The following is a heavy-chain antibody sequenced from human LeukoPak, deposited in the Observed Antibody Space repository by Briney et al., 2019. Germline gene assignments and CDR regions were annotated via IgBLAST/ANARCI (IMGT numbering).Heavy chain of an antibody. V-gene: IGHV4-61*02. CDR1: GGSISSGSYY. J-gene: IGHJ6*04. CDR3: AAMTTVTTLGLDV. CDR2: IYTSGST. Sequence: SETLSLTCTVSGGSISSGSYYWSWIRQPAGKGLEWIGRIYTSGSTNYNPSLKSRVTISVGTSKNQFSLKLSSVTAADTAVYYCAAMTTVTTLGLDVWGKGTTVTVSS. D-gene: IGHD4-11*01.